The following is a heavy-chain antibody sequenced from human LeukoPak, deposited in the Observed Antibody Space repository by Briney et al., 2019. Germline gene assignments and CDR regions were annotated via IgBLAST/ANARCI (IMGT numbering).Heavy chain of an antibody. Sequence: GGSLRLSCAASGFTFSSYWMHWVRQAPGKGLVWVSRINSNGSSTSYADSVKGRFTISRDNAKNTLYLQMNSQRAEDTAVYYCARVHEYSSSSGGFDYWGQGTLVTVSS. CDR3: ARVHEYSSSSGGFDY. D-gene: IGHD6-6*01. J-gene: IGHJ4*02. CDR2: INSNGSST. CDR1: GFTFSSYW. V-gene: IGHV3-74*01.